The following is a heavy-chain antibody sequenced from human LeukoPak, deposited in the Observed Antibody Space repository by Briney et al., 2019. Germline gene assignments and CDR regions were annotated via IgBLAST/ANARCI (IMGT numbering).Heavy chain of an antibody. Sequence: GASVTVSCMASGYTFTDYYMHWVRQAPGEGLEWMGWINPNSGGTNYAQKLQGRVTLTRDTSISTAYMEQSRLRSDDTAVYFCARAIPSSSSKSLDYWGQGTLVTVSS. J-gene: IGHJ4*02. CDR1: GYTFTDYY. D-gene: IGHD6-6*01. V-gene: IGHV1-2*02. CDR3: ARAIPSSSSKSLDY. CDR2: INPNSGGT.